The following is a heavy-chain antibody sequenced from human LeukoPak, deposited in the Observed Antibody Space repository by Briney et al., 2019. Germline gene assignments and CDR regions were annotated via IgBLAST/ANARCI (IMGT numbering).Heavy chain of an antibody. D-gene: IGHD5-18*01. CDR3: ARTRGYSYGTYYFDY. J-gene: IGHJ4*02. CDR2: LSGSGGST. Sequence: GGSPRLSCAASEFTFSSYAMGWVRQAPGKGLEWVSGLSGSGGSTYYADSVKSRFTISRDNSKNTLYLQMNSLRAEDTAVYYCARTRGYSYGTYYFDYWGQGTLVTVSS. CDR1: EFTFSSYA. V-gene: IGHV3-23*01.